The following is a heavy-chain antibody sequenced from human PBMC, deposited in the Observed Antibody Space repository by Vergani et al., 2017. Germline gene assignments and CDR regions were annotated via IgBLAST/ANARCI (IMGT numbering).Heavy chain of an antibody. CDR3: ARRRGGSYHSGGPVGRFFDY. D-gene: IGHD1-26*01. CDR1: GFTFSDYY. Sequence: QVQLVESGGGLVKPGGSLRLSCAASGFTFSDYYMSWIRQAPGKGLEWGSYISSSSSYTNYADSVKGRFTISRDNAKNSLYLQMNSLRAEDTAVYYCARRRGGSYHSGGPVGRFFDYWGQGTLVTVSS. J-gene: IGHJ4*02. CDR2: ISSSSSYT. V-gene: IGHV3-11*06.